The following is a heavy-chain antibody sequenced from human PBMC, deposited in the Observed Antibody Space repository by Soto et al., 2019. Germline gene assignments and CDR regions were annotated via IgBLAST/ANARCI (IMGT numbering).Heavy chain of an antibody. D-gene: IGHD4-17*01. CDR3: ARNDNGNYGWFDS. Sequence: QVQLVQSGTEVKKPGASVKVSCKTSGYTFTRYSIHWVRQAPGQRLEWMGWINAGNGNTKYSQNFQGRVTITRDTSASTAYMELSSLTSEDTAVYFCARNDNGNYGWFDSWGQGSLVIVSS. V-gene: IGHV1-3*01. J-gene: IGHJ5*01. CDR1: GYTFTRYS. CDR2: INAGNGNT.